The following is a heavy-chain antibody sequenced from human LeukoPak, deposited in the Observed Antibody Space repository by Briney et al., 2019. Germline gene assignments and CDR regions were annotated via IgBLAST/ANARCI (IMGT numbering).Heavy chain of an antibody. CDR1: GGSISSGGYY. J-gene: IGHJ2*01. V-gene: IGHV4-31*11. Sequence: SQTLSLTCAVSGGSISSGGYYWSWIRQHPGKGLEWIGYIYYSGSTYYNPSLKSRVTISVDTSKNQFSLKLSSVTAADTAVYYCARGLVEMATRYFDLWGRGTLVTVSS. CDR3: ARGLVEMATRYFDL. D-gene: IGHD5-24*01. CDR2: IYYSGST.